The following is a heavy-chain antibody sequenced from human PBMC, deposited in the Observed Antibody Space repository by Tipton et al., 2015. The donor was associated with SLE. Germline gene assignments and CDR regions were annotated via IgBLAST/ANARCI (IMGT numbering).Heavy chain of an antibody. V-gene: IGHV1-18*01. D-gene: IGHD6-19*01. CDR1: GYDFSKYG. CDR3: ARDRQWLPDY. CDR2: ITAYNGNT. Sequence: QLVQSGGEVEKTGASVRVSCRASGYDFSKYGISWVRQAPGQGLEWVGWITAYNGNTNYAQRFRGRVTLTTDTSTATAYMDLRSLRSDDTAVYYCARDRQWLPDYWGQGTLVTVSS. J-gene: IGHJ4*02.